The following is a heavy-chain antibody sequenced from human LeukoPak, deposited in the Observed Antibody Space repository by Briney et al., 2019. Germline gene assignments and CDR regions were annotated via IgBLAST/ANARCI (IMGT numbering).Heavy chain of an antibody. CDR2: VST. V-gene: IGHV4-39*01. D-gene: IGHD5-18*01. CDR3: ARAGYTYGIISYFDS. Sequence: SETLSLTCTVSGGSISSSSHYWGWIRQPPGKGLEWIGVSTYYNPSLKNRVTISRDTSKNQFSLKLSSVTAADTAIYYCARAGYTYGIISYFDSWGQGTLVTVSS. J-gene: IGHJ4*02. CDR1: GGSISSSSHY.